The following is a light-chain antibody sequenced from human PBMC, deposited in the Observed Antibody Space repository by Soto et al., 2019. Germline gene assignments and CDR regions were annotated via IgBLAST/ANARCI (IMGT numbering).Light chain of an antibody. CDR3: QQHENLPT. CDR1: PNINNY. CDR2: DAS. V-gene: IGKV1-33*01. J-gene: IGKJ5*01. Sequence: DIGSTESRSSLSSSVGERFTITDQATPNINNYFNWYQQKPGRPPTLLIYDASNLEAGVPSSFRGSGSGTDFNFTISRLQPEDIATYYCQQHENLPTLGQARRLEI.